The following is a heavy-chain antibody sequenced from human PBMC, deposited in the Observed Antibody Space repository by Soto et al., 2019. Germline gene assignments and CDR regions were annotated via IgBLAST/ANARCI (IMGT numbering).Heavy chain of an antibody. CDR2: IIPIFGTA. D-gene: IGHD2-21*02. CDR1: GGTFSSYA. Sequence: SVKVSCKASGGTFSSYAISWVRQAPGQGLEWMGGIIPIFGTANYAQKFQGRVTITADKSTSTAYMELSSLRSEDTAVYYCARETHCGGDCYCSGGWFDPWGQGTLVTVSS. J-gene: IGHJ5*02. CDR3: ARETHCGGDCYCSGGWFDP. V-gene: IGHV1-69*06.